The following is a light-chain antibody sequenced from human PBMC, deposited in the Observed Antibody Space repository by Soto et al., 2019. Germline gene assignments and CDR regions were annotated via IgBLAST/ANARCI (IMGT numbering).Light chain of an antibody. CDR3: QQYDNHPLT. J-gene: IGKJ4*01. CDR2: DAS. V-gene: IGKV1-33*01. Sequence: DIQMTQSPSSLSASVGDRVTITCQASQDINNYLNWYQQKSGKAPKLLIYDASDLETGVPSRFSGSGSGTDFTFTISSLQPEDIATYYCQQYDNHPLTFGGGTKVDIK. CDR1: QDINNY.